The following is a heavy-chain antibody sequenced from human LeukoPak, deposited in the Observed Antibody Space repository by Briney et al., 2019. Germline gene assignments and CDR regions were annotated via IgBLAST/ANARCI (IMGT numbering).Heavy chain of an antibody. Sequence: ASVKVSCKASGYTFTGYYMHWVRQAPGQGLEWMGWINPHSGGTNYAQKFQGRVTMTRDTSISTAYMELSSLRSEDTAVYYCARDLGYSYGNSFYYYYMDVWGRGTTVTISS. J-gene: IGHJ6*03. CDR3: ARDLGYSYGNSFYYYYMDV. CDR2: INPHSGGT. CDR1: GYTFTGYY. D-gene: IGHD5-18*01. V-gene: IGHV1-2*02.